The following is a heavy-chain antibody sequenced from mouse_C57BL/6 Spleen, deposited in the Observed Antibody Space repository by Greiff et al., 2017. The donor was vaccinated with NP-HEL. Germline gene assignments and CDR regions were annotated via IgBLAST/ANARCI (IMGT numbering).Heavy chain of an antibody. CDR3: ARGDYYGSSYYVYYFDY. CDR1: GYTFTSYW. CDR2: IDPSDSYT. Sequence: QVQLQQPGAELVKPGASVKLSCKASGYTFTSYWMQWVKQRPGQGLEWIGEIDPSDSYTNYNQKFKGKATLTVDTSSSTAYMQLSSLTSEDSAVYYCARGDYYGSSYYVYYFDYWGQGTTLTVSS. J-gene: IGHJ2*01. D-gene: IGHD1-1*01. V-gene: IGHV1-50*01.